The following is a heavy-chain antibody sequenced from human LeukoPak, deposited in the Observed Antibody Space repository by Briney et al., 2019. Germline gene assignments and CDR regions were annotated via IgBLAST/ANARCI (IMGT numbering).Heavy chain of an antibody. D-gene: IGHD3-22*01. V-gene: IGHV1-18*01. Sequence: ASVKVSCKASGYTFTSYDINWVRQATGQGLEWMGWISAYNGNTDYAQKLQGRVTMTTDTSTSTAYMELRSLRSDDTAVYYCARDTYYYDSSGGRSHYYYYYYMDVWGKGTTVTISS. J-gene: IGHJ6*03. CDR3: ARDTYYYDSSGGRSHYYYYYYMDV. CDR2: ISAYNGNT. CDR1: GYTFTSYD.